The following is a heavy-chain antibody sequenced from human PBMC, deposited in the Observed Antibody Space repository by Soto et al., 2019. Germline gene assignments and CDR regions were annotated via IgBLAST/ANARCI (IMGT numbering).Heavy chain of an antibody. CDR2: IKDSGDST. Sequence: GGSLRLSCAASGFSFSNYAMHCVRQAPGKGLEWVSTIKDSGDSTYYLDSVRGRFTISRDYSRNTLYLQMTSLRAEDTALYHCVKGGASYTSCWYANWGQGILVTVSS. V-gene: IGHV3-23*01. D-gene: IGHD6-13*01. J-gene: IGHJ4*02. CDR1: GFSFSNYA. CDR3: VKGGASYTSCWYAN.